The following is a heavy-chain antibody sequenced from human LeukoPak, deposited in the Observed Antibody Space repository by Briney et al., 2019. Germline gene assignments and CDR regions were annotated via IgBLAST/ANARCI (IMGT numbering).Heavy chain of an antibody. CDR1: GFTFSSYS. CDR3: ARDVVAAAGAFDY. V-gene: IGHV3-21*01. Sequence: GGSLRLSCAASGFTFSSYSTNWVRQAPGKGLEWVSSISSSSSYIYYADSVKGRFTISRDNAKNSLYLQMNSLRAEDTAVYYCARDVVAAAGAFDYWGQGTLVTVSS. D-gene: IGHD6-13*01. J-gene: IGHJ4*02. CDR2: ISSSSSYI.